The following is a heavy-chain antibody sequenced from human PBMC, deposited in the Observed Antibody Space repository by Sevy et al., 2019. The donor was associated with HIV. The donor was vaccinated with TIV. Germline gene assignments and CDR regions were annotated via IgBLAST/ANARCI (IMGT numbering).Heavy chain of an antibody. CDR1: GGSFGGYY. CDR3: ARSIAVAGPEAY. CDR2: INHSGST. J-gene: IGHJ4*02. V-gene: IGHV4-34*01. Sequence: SETLSLTCAVYGGSFGGYYWSWIRQPPGKGLEWIGEINHSGSTNYNPSLKSRVTISVDTSKNQFSLKLSSVTAADTAVYYCARSIAVAGPEAYWGQGTLVTVSS. D-gene: IGHD6-19*01.